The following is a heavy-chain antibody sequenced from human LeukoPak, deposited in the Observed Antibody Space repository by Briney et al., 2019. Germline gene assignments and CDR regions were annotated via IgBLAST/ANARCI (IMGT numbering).Heavy chain of an antibody. D-gene: IGHD3-16*01. CDR3: AKDRDDYVWGSYLGAFDI. Sequence: PGGSLRLSCAASGFTFSSYAMSWVRQAPGKGLEWVSLISGSGGSTYYADSVEGRFTISRDNLKNTLYLQMNSLRAEDTAVFYCAKDRDDYVWGSYLGAFDIWAKGQWSPSLQ. V-gene: IGHV3-23*01. CDR2: ISGSGGST. CDR1: GFTFSSYA. J-gene: IGHJ3*02.